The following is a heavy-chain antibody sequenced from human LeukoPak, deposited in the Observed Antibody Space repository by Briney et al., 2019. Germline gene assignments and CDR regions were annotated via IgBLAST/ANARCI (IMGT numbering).Heavy chain of an antibody. J-gene: IGHJ4*02. D-gene: IGHD3-3*01. CDR2: IKQDGSEK. CDR3: ARDQYDTWSRRGNFDS. CDR1: GFTFSSYA. V-gene: IGHV3-7*03. Sequence: PGGSLRLSCAAPGFTFSSYAMHWVRQAPGKGLEWVANIKQDGSEKNYVDSVKGRFTISRDNTKNSLYLQMNSLRAEDTAVFYCARDQYDTWSRRGNFDSWGQGTLVIVSS.